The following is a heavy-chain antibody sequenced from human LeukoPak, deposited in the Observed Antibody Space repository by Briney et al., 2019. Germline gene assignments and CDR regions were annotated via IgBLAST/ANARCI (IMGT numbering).Heavy chain of an antibody. CDR1: GGSISSSSYY. CDR2: IYYSGST. V-gene: IGHV4-39*01. CDR3: ARHNSFGSSWYYFDY. Sequence: SETLSLTCTVSGGSISSSSYYWGWIRQPPGKGLEWIGSIYYSGSTYYNPSLKSRVTISVDTFKNQFSLKLSSVTAADTAVYYCARHNSFGSSWYYFDYWGQGTLVTVSS. D-gene: IGHD6-13*01. J-gene: IGHJ4*02.